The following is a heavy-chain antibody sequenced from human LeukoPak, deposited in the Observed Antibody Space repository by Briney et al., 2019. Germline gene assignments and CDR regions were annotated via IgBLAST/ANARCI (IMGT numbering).Heavy chain of an antibody. V-gene: IGHV4-4*02. J-gene: IGHJ4*02. Sequence: PSETLSLTCAVSGVSISSSNWWSWVRQPPGKGLEWIGEIYHGGSTNYNPSLKSRVTISVDKSKNQFSLKLSSVTAADTAVYYCARPLAGSSVWRSFDYWGQGTLVTVSS. CDR1: GVSISSSNW. CDR2: IYHGGST. D-gene: IGHD6-19*01. CDR3: ARPLAGSSVWRSFDY.